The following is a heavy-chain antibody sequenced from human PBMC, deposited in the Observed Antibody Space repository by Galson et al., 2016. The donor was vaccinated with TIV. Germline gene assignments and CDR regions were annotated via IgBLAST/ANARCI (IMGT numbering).Heavy chain of an antibody. D-gene: IGHD4-17*01. Sequence: VKVSCKASGYSLTSSAMNWVRQAPGQGLEWMGWINTRNGNPTYAQGFTGRFVFSLDASVSTAYLQINSLKPEDTAVYYCARRGDYSYYFYYMDVWAKGTTVTVSS. CDR1: GYSLTSSA. CDR3: ARRGDYSYYFYYMDV. J-gene: IGHJ6*03. CDR2: INTRNGNP. V-gene: IGHV7-4-1*02.